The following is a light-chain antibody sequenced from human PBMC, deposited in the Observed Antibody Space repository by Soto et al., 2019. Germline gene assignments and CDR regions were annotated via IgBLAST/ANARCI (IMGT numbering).Light chain of an antibody. Sequence: EIVLTQSPGTLSLSPGERATLSCRASQSLSSSYLAWYQQKPGQAPRLLIYSASSRATGIPDRFSGSGSGTDFTLTISRLEPEDFAVYYCQQYGSSPWTFGQGTQVEIK. J-gene: IGKJ1*01. CDR1: QSLSSSY. V-gene: IGKV3-20*01. CDR2: SAS. CDR3: QQYGSSPWT.